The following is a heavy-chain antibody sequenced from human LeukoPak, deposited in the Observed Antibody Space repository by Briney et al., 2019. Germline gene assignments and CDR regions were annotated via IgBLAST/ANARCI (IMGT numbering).Heavy chain of an antibody. CDR2: ISGSGTNT. Sequence: PGGSLRLSCAASGFTFSSYGMSWVRQAPGKGLEWVSAISGSGTNTYYADSVKGQFTISRDNSKNTLYLQMDSLRAEDTAVYYCAKAAAGTEYYFEYWGQGTLVTVSS. CDR1: GFTFSSYG. J-gene: IGHJ4*02. V-gene: IGHV3-23*01. CDR3: AKAAAGTEYYFEY. D-gene: IGHD6-13*01.